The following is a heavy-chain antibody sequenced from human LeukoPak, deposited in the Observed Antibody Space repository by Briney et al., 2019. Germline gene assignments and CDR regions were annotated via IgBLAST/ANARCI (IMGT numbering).Heavy chain of an antibody. V-gene: IGHV1-69*05. CDR2: IIPIFGTA. Sequence: SVKVSCKASGYTFTSYGINWVRQAPGQGLEWMGEIIPIFGTANYAQKFQGRVTITTDESTSTAYMELSSLRSEDTAVYYCARGPELERFDYWGQGTLVTVSS. D-gene: IGHD1-1*01. CDR3: ARGPELERFDY. J-gene: IGHJ4*02. CDR1: GYTFTSYG.